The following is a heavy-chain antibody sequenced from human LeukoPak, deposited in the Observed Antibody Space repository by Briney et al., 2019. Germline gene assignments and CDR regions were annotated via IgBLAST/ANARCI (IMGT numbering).Heavy chain of an antibody. CDR2: TYYRSKWYN. V-gene: IGHV6-1*01. Sequence: SQTLSLTCATSGDSVSSNSAAWNWIRQSPSRGLEWLGRTYYRSKWYNDYAVSVKSRITINPDTSKNQFSLQLNSVTPEDTAVYYCAREIRDIVVVPAVGPTHWFDPWGQGTLVTVSS. CDR3: AREIRDIVVVPAVGPTHWFDP. J-gene: IGHJ5*02. D-gene: IGHD2-2*01. CDR1: GDSVSSNSAA.